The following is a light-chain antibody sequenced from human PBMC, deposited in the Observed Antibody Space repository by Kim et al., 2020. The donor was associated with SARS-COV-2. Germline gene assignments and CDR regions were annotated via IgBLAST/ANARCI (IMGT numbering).Light chain of an antibody. CDR3: QQLNSYPRYT. J-gene: IGKJ2*01. CDR2: AAS. V-gene: IGKV1-9*01. CDR1: QGISSY. Sequence: SVGDRVTITCRASQGISSYLAWYQQKPGKAPKLLIYAASTLQSGVPSRFSGSGSGTEFTLTISSLQPEDFATYYCQQLNSYPRYTFGQGTKLEI.